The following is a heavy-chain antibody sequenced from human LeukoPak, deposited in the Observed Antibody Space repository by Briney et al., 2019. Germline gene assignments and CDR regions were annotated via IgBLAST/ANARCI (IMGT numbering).Heavy chain of an antibody. D-gene: IGHD6-6*01. CDR1: GVTVSNNH. Sequence: SGGSLRLSCTASGVTVSNNHMSWVRQAPGKGLEWVSVIYSGGSTNHADSVKGRFTISRDNSKNTLYLQMNSLRAEDTAVYYCARDPRGYSSSPRGYWGQGTLVTVSS. CDR2: IYSGGST. CDR3: ARDPRGYSSSPRGY. V-gene: IGHV3-66*01. J-gene: IGHJ4*02.